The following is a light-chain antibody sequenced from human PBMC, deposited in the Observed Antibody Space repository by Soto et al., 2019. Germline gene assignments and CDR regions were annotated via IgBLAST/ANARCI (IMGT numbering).Light chain of an antibody. V-gene: IGKV1-8*01. CDR2: AAS. Sequence: AIRMTQSPSSLSASTGDRVTITCRASQGISSYLAWYQQKPGKAPKLLIYAASTLQSGVPSRFSGSGSGTEFTLTISSLQHDDFATYYCQQYNSYSPAWTFGQGTKVDIK. CDR1: QGISSY. CDR3: QQYNSYSPAWT. J-gene: IGKJ1*01.